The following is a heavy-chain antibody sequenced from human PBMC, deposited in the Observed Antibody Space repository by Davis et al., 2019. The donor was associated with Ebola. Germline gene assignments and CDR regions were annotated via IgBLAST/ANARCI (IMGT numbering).Heavy chain of an antibody. CDR3: AKRKVSSAIYFVACDP. Sequence: GESLKISCAASGFTFSRYGMHWVRQAPGKGLEWLAAISYDGTNKHYVDSVKGRFTISRDNSKNTLYLQMNSLRPEDTAVYFCAKRKVSSAIYFVACDPWGQGTLVTVSS. V-gene: IGHV3-30*18. J-gene: IGHJ5*02. D-gene: IGHD1-14*01. CDR1: GFTFSRYG. CDR2: ISYDGTNK.